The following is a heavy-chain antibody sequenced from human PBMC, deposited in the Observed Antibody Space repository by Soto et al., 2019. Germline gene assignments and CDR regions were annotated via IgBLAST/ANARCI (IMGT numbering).Heavy chain of an antibody. CDR1: GFTFSSYA. Sequence: ESGGGVVQPGRSLRLSCAASGFTFSSYAMHWVRQAPGKGLEWVAVISYDGSNKYYADSVKGRFTISRDNSKNTLYLQMNSLRAEDTAVYYCAREKYDFWSGSGPGVYGMDVWGQGTTVTVSS. CDR2: ISYDGSNK. D-gene: IGHD3-3*01. CDR3: AREKYDFWSGSGPGVYGMDV. V-gene: IGHV3-30-3*01. J-gene: IGHJ6*02.